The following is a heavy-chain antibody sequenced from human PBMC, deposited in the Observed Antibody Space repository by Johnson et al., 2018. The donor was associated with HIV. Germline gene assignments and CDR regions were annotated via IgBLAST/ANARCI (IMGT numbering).Heavy chain of an antibody. V-gene: IGHV3-48*04. CDR3: AREEGTDILTRGDAFDI. Sequence: EVQLVESGGGVVQPGRSVRLSCAASGLSFSSYGMHWVRQAPGKGLEWVSAISGSGRTIYYADSVKGRFTMSRDNAKKSLYLQMNSLRAEDTAVYYCAREEGTDILTRGDAFDIWGQGTMVTVSS. CDR2: ISGSGRTI. J-gene: IGHJ3*02. D-gene: IGHD3-9*01. CDR1: GLSFSSYG.